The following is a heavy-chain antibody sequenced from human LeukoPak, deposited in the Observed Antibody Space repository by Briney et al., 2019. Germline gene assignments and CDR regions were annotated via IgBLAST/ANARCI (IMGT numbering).Heavy chain of an antibody. J-gene: IGHJ4*02. CDR3: AIMSRVDTGKSPFDD. Sequence: ASVEVSCKASGYTFATYYMHWVRQAPGQGLEWMGVINPSSGSTNYAQNFQGRVTMTRDTSTSTVYMELSSLRSEDTAMYYCAIMSRVDTGKSPFDDWGQGSLVTVSS. D-gene: IGHD5-18*01. CDR2: INPSSGST. CDR1: GYTFATYY. V-gene: IGHV1-46*01.